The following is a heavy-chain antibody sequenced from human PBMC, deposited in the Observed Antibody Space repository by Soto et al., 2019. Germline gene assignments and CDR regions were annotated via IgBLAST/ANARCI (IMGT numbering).Heavy chain of an antibody. CDR2: ISAYNGNT. D-gene: IGHD2-15*01. CDR1: GYTFTSYG. V-gene: IGHV1-18*01. Sequence: QVQLVQSGAEVKKPGASVKVSCKASGYTFTSYGISWVRQAPGQGLEWMGWISAYNGNTNYAQKLQGRVTMTTDTSTSTAYMELRSLRSDDTAVYYCARRAWIAIDCSGGSCYWYPQRGNWYFDLWGRGTLVTVSS. J-gene: IGHJ2*01. CDR3: ARRAWIAIDCSGGSCYWYPQRGNWYFDL.